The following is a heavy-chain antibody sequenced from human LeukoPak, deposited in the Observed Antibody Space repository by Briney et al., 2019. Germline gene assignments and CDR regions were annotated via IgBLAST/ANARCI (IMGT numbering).Heavy chain of an antibody. CDR2: ISAYNGNT. J-gene: IGHJ4*02. D-gene: IGHD3-10*01. CDR3: AKVEATYGSGSYYPWVY. CDR1: GYTFTSYG. Sequence: ASVKVSCKASGYTFTSYGISWVRQAPGQGLEWMGWISAYNGNTNYAQKLQGRVTMTTDTSTSTAYMELRSLRSDDTAVYYCAKVEATYGSGSYYPWVYWGQGTLVTVSS. V-gene: IGHV1-18*01.